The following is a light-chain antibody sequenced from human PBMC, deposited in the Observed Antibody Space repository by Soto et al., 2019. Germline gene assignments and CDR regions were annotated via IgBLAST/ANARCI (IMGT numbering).Light chain of an antibody. CDR2: DAF. V-gene: IGKV1-5*01. J-gene: IGKJ1*01. CDR1: QSINNW. CDR3: QQYNSYAWT. Sequence: DIQMTQSPSTLSASVGDRVTITCRASQSINNWLAWYQQKPGKAPKLLIFDAFSLESGVPFRFSGSGFGTEFTLTISSLQPDDFATYYCQQYNSYAWTFGQGTKVDIK.